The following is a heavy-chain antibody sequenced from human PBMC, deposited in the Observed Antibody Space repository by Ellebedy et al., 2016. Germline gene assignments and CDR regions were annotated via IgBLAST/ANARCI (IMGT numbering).Heavy chain of an antibody. J-gene: IGHJ3*02. V-gene: IGHV1-2*02. Sequence: ASVKVSCXASGYTFPGYYIHWVRQAPGQGLEWMAWVNPNSGGTNYAQKFRSRVTMTTDTSISTAYMELSGLTSDDTAVYYCARRDYGIDAFDIWGQGTMVTVSS. CDR2: VNPNSGGT. CDR3: ARRDYGIDAFDI. D-gene: IGHD4-17*01. CDR1: GYTFPGYY.